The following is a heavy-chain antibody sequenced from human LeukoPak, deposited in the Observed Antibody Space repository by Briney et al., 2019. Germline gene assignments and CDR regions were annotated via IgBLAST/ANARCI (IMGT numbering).Heavy chain of an antibody. CDR2: ISSSSSTI. J-gene: IGHJ5*02. V-gene: IGHV3-48*02. CDR1: GFTFSSYS. CDR3: ARGNEQWLDPGWFDP. Sequence: GGSLRLSCAASGFTFSSYSMNWVRQAPGKGLEWVSYISSSSSTIYYADSVKGRFTISRDNAKNSLYLQMNSLRDEDTAVYYCARGNEQWLDPGWFDPWSQGTLVTVSS. D-gene: IGHD6-19*01.